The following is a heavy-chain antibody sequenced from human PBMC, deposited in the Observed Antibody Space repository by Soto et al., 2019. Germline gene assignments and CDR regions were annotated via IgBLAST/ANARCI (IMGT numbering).Heavy chain of an antibody. J-gene: IGHJ5*02. V-gene: IGHV3-21*01. D-gene: IGHD6-6*01. Sequence: EVQLVESGGGLVKPRGSLRLSCAASGFTFSSYSMNWVRQAPGKGLEWVSSISSSSSYIYYADSVKGRFTISRDNAKNSLYLQMNSLRAEDTAVYYCALYSSSYGFDPWGQGTLVTVSS. CDR1: GFTFSSYS. CDR3: ALYSSSYGFDP. CDR2: ISSSSSYI.